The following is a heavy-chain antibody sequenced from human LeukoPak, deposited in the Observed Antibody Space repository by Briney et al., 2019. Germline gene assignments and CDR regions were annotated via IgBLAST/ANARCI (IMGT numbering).Heavy chain of an antibody. CDR1: GFTFSSYS. V-gene: IGHV3-48*01. Sequence: GGSLRLSCAASGFTFSSYSMNWVRQAPGKGLEWVSYISSSSRTIYYADSVKGRFTISRDNAKNSLYLQMNSLRAEDTAVYYCARADIVVVPAAIELYYYYYMDVWGKGTTVTVSS. D-gene: IGHD2-2*02. J-gene: IGHJ6*03. CDR2: ISSSSRTI. CDR3: ARADIVVVPAAIELYYYYYMDV.